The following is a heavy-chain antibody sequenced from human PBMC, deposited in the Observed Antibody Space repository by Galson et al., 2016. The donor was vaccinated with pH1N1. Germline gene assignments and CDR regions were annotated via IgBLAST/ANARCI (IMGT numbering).Heavy chain of an antibody. Sequence: SLRLSCAASGFTFSRYAMSWVRQAPGKGLEWVAFIHYDGSNEKCADSVKGRFSISRDISKNTLSLQMNSQTDEDTAVYYCAKNPWAGANQYYYMDVWGKGTTVIVSS. CDR1: GFTFSRYA. CDR2: IHYDGSNE. V-gene: IGHV3-30*02. CDR3: AKNPWAGANQYYYMDV. J-gene: IGHJ6*03. D-gene: IGHD1-14*01.